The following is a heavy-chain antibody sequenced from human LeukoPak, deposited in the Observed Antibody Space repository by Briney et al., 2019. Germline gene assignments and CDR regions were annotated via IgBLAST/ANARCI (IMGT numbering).Heavy chain of an antibody. D-gene: IGHD6-13*01. CDR2: ISWDGGST. J-gene: IGHJ6*02. CDR1: GFTFDDYA. CDR3: AKGPPGIAAAGYYYYGMDV. V-gene: IGHV3-43D*03. Sequence: GGSLRLSCAASGFTFDDYAMHWVRQAPGKGLEWVSLISWDGGSTYYADSVKGRFTISRDNSKNSLYLQMNSLRAEDTALYYCAKGPPGIAAAGYYYYGMDVWGQGTTVTVSS.